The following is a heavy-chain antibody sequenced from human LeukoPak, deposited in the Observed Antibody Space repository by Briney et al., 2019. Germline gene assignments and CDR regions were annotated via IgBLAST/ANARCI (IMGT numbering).Heavy chain of an antibody. Sequence: GGSPRLSCAASGFTVSSNYMSWVRQAPGKGLEWVSLIYSGGSTYYADSVKGRFTLSRDISNNTLFLQMNSLRAEDTAVYYCAGGYGSGTYPLNYWDQGTLVTVSS. CDR3: AGGYGSGTYPLNY. J-gene: IGHJ4*02. CDR2: IYSGGST. CDR1: GFTVSSNY. D-gene: IGHD3-10*01. V-gene: IGHV3-53*01.